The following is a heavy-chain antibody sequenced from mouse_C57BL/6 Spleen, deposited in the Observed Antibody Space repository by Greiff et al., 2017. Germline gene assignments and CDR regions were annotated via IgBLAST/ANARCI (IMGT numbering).Heavy chain of an antibody. CDR2: IDPSDSYT. D-gene: IGHD1-1*01. CDR1: GYTFTSYW. CDR3: ARSYGSSYGY. V-gene: IGHV1-69*01. Sequence: LQPGAELVMPGASVKLSCKASGYTFTSYWMHWVKQRPGQGLEWIGEIDPSDSYTNYNQKFKGKSTLTVDKSSSTAYMQLSSLTSEDSAVYYCARSYGSSYGYWGQGTTLTVSS. J-gene: IGHJ2*01.